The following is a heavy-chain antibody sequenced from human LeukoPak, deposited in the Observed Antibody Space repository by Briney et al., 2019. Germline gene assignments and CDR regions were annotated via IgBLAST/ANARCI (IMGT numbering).Heavy chain of an antibody. CDR3: ARGSAMLGLSGYDAFDI. CDR2: IYYSGST. Sequence: SETQSLTCTVSGGSISSYYWSWIRQPPGKGLEWIGYIYYSGSTNYNPSLKSRVTISVDTSKNQFSLKLSSVTAADTAVYYCARGSAMLGLSGYDAFDIWGQGTMVTVSS. J-gene: IGHJ3*02. D-gene: IGHD2-2*01. CDR1: GGSISSYY. V-gene: IGHV4-59*01.